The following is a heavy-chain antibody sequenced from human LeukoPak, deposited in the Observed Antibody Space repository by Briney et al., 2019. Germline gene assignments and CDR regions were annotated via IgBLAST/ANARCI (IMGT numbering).Heavy chain of an antibody. Sequence: GGSLRLSCAASGFTFTSYAMTWVRQAPGKGLEWVSTISDTGGSTNYADSVKGRFTISRDNAKNTVSLQLNSLRAEDTAIYYCAKTYRDYFDYWGRGTLVTVSS. CDR2: ISDTGGST. CDR3: AKTYRDYFDY. J-gene: IGHJ4*02. D-gene: IGHD5-18*01. CDR1: GFTFTSYA. V-gene: IGHV3-23*01.